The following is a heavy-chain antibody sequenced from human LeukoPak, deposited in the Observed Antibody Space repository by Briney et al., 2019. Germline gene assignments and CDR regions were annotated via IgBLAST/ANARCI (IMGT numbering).Heavy chain of an antibody. V-gene: IGHV3-23*01. D-gene: IGHD1-14*01. CDR3: AKVPHLTYYFDY. J-gene: IGHJ4*02. CDR2: ISGSGDST. CDR1: GFTFTTYA. Sequence: PGGSLVLSCAASGFTFTTYAMSWVRQAPGKGLEWVSTISGSGDSTYYADSVKGRFTISRDNSKITLYLQMNGLRAEDTAVYYCAKVPHLTYYFDYWGQGTLVTVSS.